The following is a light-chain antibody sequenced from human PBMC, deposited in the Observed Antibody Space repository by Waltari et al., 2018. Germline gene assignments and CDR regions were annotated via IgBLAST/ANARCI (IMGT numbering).Light chain of an antibody. J-gene: IGKJ2*01. CDR2: TAS. CDR1: ESITNS. Sequence: DIQMTQSPSSLSASVGTGVSITCRAGESITNSLNWYQQKPGKAPKLLIHTASSLQSGVPSRFSGRGSGTEFTLTISGLQPGDVATYYCQQSYTVAFTFGPGTKLEI. CDR3: QQSYTVAFT. V-gene: IGKV1-39*01.